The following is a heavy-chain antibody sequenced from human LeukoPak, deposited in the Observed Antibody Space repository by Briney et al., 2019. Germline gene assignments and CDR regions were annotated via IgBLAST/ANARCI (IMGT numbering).Heavy chain of an antibody. D-gene: IGHD3-16*02. J-gene: IGHJ4*02. CDR3: ARGVTYYDYVWGSYRSDPQFDY. CDR1: GFTFSSYA. CDR2: ISSNGGST. V-gene: IGHV3-64*01. Sequence: GGSLRLSCAASGFTFSSYAMHWVRQAPGKGLEYVSAISSNGGSTYYANSVKGRFTISRDNSKNTLYLQMGSLRAEDMAVYYCARGVTYYDYVWGSYRSDPQFDYWGQGTLVTVFS.